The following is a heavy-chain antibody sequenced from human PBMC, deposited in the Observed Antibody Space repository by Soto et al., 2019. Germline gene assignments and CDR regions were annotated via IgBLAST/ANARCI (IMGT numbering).Heavy chain of an antibody. V-gene: IGHV3-23*01. CDR2: ISGGGDGT. CDR1: GFTFGNYA. CDR3: AKKGLGSLATYCSTGDCHYAFDI. D-gene: IGHD2-15*01. J-gene: IGHJ3*02. Sequence: EVQLLESGGVLVQPGGSLRLSCAASGFTFGNYAMIWVRQAPGKGLEWVSTISGGGDGTYYADSVRGRFTISRENSRNTVYLQMNSLRVEDTAVYYCAKKGLGSLATYCSTGDCHYAFDIWGQGTMVTVSS.